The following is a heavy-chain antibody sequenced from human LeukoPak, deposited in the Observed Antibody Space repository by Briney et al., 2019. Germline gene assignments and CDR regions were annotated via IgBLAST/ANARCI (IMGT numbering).Heavy chain of an antibody. CDR1: GGSISSYY. Sequence: PSETLSLTCTVSGGSISSYYWSWIRQPPGKGLEWIGYIYTSGSTNYNPSLKSRVTISVDTSKNQFSLKLSSVTAADTAVYYCARQVVTAIAIFDYWGQGTLVTVSS. CDR2: IYTSGST. J-gene: IGHJ4*02. D-gene: IGHD2-21*02. CDR3: ARQVVTAIAIFDY. V-gene: IGHV4-4*09.